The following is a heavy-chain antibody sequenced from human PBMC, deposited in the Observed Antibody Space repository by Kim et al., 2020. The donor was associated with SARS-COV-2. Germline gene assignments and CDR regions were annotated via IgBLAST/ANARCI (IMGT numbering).Heavy chain of an antibody. V-gene: IGHV3-15*01. J-gene: IGHJ6*02. CDR1: GFTFSNAW. Sequence: GGSLRLSCAASGFTFSNAWMSWVRQAPGKGLEWVGRIKSKTDGGTTDYAAPVKGRFTISRDDSKNTLYLQMNSLKTEDTDVYYFTTEYGGSAASYYYGMDVWGQGTTVTVSS. D-gene: IGHD1-26*01. CDR3: TTEYGGSAASYYYGMDV. CDR2: IKSKTDGGTT.